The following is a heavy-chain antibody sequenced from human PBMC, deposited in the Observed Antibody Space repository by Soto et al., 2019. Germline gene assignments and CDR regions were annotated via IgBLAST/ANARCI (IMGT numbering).Heavy chain of an antibody. CDR2: ISYDGSNK. J-gene: IGHJ6*02. Sequence: GGSLRLSCAASGFTFSSYAMHWVRQAPGKGLEWVAVISYDGSNKYYADSVKGRFTISRDNSKNTLYLQMNSLRAEDTAVYYCARDIAPRGYYYGSGTLPYYYGMDVWGQGTTVTVSS. D-gene: IGHD3-10*01. CDR3: ARDIAPRGYYYGSGTLPYYYGMDV. V-gene: IGHV3-30-3*01. CDR1: GFTFSSYA.